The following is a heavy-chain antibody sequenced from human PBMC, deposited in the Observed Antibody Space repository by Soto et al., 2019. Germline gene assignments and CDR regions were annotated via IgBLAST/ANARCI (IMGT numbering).Heavy chain of an antibody. J-gene: IGHJ4*02. V-gene: IGHV4-39*01. CDR3: ARGLSVPGTAY. CDR2: IYFSGST. CDR1: GGSISSGSYY. Sequence: QLLLQESGPGLVKPSETLSLTCTVSGGSISSGSYYWGWIRQPPGKGLEWIGSIYFSGSTSYNPSLKSRVTISVDTSKNQFSLNLNSVTAADTAVYYCARGLSVPGTAYWGQGTLVTVSS. D-gene: IGHD6-19*01.